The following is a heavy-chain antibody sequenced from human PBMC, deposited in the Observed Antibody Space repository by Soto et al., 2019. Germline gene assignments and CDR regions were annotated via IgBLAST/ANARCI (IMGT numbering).Heavy chain of an antibody. CDR1: GYTFTDYF. J-gene: IGHJ4*02. CDR2: INPNTGGT. V-gene: IGHV1-2*02. Sequence: QVQLVQSGAEVKKPGASVKVSCTSSGYTFTDYFIHWVRQAPGQGLEWMGYINPNTGGTNYAQKFQGRVTMARDTSITPAYMELSWLTSDDTAVYYCATSLSTIAARPDYWGQGTLVTVSS. D-gene: IGHD6-6*01. CDR3: ATSLSTIAARPDY.